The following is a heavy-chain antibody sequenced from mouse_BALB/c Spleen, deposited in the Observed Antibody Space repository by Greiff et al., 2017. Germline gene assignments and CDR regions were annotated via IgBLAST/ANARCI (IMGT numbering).Heavy chain of an antibody. Sequence: VQLQQSGAELMKPGASVKISCKATGYTFSSYWIEWVKQRPGHGLEWIGEILPGSGSTNYNEKFKGKATFTADTSSNTAYMQLSSLTSEDSAVYYCASLYGNEGFAYWGQGTLVTVSA. D-gene: IGHD2-1*01. J-gene: IGHJ3*01. CDR1: GYTFSSYW. V-gene: IGHV1-9*01. CDR3: ASLYGNEGFAY. CDR2: ILPGSGST.